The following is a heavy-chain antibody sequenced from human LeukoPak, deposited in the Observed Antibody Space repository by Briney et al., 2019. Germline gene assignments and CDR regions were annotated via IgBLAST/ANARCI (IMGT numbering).Heavy chain of an antibody. J-gene: IGHJ4*02. V-gene: IGHV3-23*01. Sequence: GGSLRVSCAASGFTFISYAMSWVRQAQGKGLEWVSAISGSGGSTYYADSVKGRFTISRDNSKNTLYLQMNSLRAEDTAVYYCAKDDYGDYIFDYWGQGTLVTVSS. CDR1: GFTFISYA. CDR2: ISGSGGST. CDR3: AKDDYGDYIFDY. D-gene: IGHD4-17*01.